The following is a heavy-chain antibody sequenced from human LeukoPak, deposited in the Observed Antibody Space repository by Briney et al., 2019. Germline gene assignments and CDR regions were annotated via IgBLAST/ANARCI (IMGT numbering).Heavy chain of an antibody. D-gene: IGHD5-18*01. Sequence: SETLSLTCTVSGGSISSYYWSWIRQPPGKGLEWIGSIYYGGSTYYNPSLKSRVTISVDTSKNQFSLKLSSVTAADTAVYYCARSLEYSYGQFDYWGQGTLVTVSS. CDR1: GGSISSYY. CDR3: ARSLEYSYGQFDY. J-gene: IGHJ4*02. V-gene: IGHV4-59*05. CDR2: IYYGGST.